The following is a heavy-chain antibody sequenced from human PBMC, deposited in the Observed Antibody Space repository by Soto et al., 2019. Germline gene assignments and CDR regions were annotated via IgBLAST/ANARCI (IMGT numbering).Heavy chain of an antibody. V-gene: IGHV4-31*03. CDR1: GGSITSGGYY. J-gene: IGHJ4*02. CDR2: IYDRGST. D-gene: IGHD3-10*01. Sequence: SETLSLTCTVSGGSITSGGYYWSWIRQHPGKGLEWLGYIYDRGSTFYNPSLKSRITLSVDTSKNRFSLKLSSVTVADTAVYFCARKQAGYFYGIDYWGQGTLVTVSS. CDR3: ARKQAGYFYGIDY.